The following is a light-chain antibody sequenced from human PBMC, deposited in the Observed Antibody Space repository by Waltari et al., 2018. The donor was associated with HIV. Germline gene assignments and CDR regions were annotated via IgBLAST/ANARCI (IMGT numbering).Light chain of an antibody. J-gene: IGKJ1*01. V-gene: IGKV4-1*01. CDR3: QQYYSSPPT. CDR1: QSVLYSSSNKNY. CDR2: WAS. Sequence: VMTQSPATLSVSPGERVTLSCRASQSVLYSSSNKNYLAWYQQKPGQPPKLLIYWASTRESGVPDRFSGSGSGTDFTLTISSLQAEDVAVYYCQQYYSSPPTFGQGTKVEIK.